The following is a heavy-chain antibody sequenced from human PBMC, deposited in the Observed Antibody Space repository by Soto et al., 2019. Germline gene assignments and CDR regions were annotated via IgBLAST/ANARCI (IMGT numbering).Heavy chain of an antibody. V-gene: IGHV4-39*01. J-gene: IGHJ2*01. CDR3: ARQSYMVAMAWYFDL. CDR1: GGSISSSSYY. D-gene: IGHD5-12*01. Sequence: QVQLQESGPGLVKPSETLSLTCTVSGGSISSSSYYWGWIRQIPGKGLEWIGTIYYTGSTHYNPSLKSRVTISVDTSQKQFSLKLSSVTAADTAIYYCARQSYMVAMAWYFDLWDRGTLVTVSS. CDR2: IYYTGST.